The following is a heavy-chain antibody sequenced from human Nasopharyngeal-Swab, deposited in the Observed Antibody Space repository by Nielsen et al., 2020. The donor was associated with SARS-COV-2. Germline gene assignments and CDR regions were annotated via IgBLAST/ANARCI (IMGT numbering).Heavy chain of an antibody. V-gene: IGHV3-23*01. D-gene: IGHD6-19*01. CDR3: AKGYSSGWVPYEY. J-gene: IGHJ4*02. CDR1: GFTFSNYA. CDR2: ISGSGGTI. Sequence: GGSLRLSCAAFGVSGFTFSNYAMNWVRQAPGKGLEWVSGISGSGGTIYYVDSVKGRFTISRDNSRNSLYLHMSNLRAEDTAIYYCAKGYSSGWVPYEYWGQGTLVTVSS.